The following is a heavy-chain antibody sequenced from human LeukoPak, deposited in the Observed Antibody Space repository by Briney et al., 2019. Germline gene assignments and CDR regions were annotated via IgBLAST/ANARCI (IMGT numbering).Heavy chain of an antibody. CDR2: IRYDGSNK. D-gene: IGHD3-3*01. CDR1: GFTFSSYG. Sequence: PGGSLRLSCAASGFTFSSYGMHWVRQAPGKGLEWVAFIRYDGSNKYYADSVKGRFTISRDNSKNTLYLQMNSLRAEDTAVYYCAKGQEGAIFGVVLGYFQHWGQGTLVTVSS. J-gene: IGHJ1*01. CDR3: AKGQEGAIFGVVLGYFQH. V-gene: IGHV3-30*02.